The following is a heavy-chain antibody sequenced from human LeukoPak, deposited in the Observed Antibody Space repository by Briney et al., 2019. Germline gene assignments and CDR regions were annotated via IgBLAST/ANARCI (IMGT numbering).Heavy chain of an antibody. V-gene: IGHV3-23*01. CDR3: AKDGSSWYYFDY. J-gene: IGHJ4*02. Sequence: PGGSLRLSCAASGFTFSSYAMSWVRQAPGKGLEWVSAVSGSGGSTYYADSVKGRFTISRDNSKNTPYLQMNSLRAEDTAVYYCAKDGSSWYYFDYWGQGTLVTVSS. CDR1: GFTFSSYA. D-gene: IGHD6-13*01. CDR2: VSGSGGST.